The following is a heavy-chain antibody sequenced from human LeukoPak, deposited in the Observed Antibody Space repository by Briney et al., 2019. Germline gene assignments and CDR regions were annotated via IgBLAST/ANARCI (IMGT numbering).Heavy chain of an antibody. CDR1: GGSISSSSYY. CDR2: IYYDGSP. J-gene: IGHJ3*02. Sequence: SETLSLTCTASGGSISSSSYYWGWIRQPPGKGLEWIGSIYYDGSPYYNPSLKSRVTISVDTSKNQFSLKVRSVTAAATAVYYCARQVLEMTAMYAFDIWGQGTIVTVSS. V-gene: IGHV4-39*01. CDR3: ARQVLEMTAMYAFDI. D-gene: IGHD5-24*01.